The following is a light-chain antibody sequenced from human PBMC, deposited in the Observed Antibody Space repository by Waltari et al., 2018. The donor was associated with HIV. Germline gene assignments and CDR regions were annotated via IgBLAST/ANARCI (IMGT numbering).Light chain of an antibody. CDR1: DSDFGLYNF. V-gene: IGLV2-14*03. Sequence: AVTQPASVSGFPGQSTTISCTGGDSDFGLYNFVSWYQQHSGKPPKLILYDVDSRASGVSDRFSGSMSGNTASLTISGLRAEDEAHYYCASFTGDNTVMFGGGTEVTVL. J-gene: IGLJ3*02. CDR2: DVD. CDR3: ASFTGDNTVM.